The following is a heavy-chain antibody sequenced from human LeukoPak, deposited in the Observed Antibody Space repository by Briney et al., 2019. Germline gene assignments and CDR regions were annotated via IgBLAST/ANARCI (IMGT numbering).Heavy chain of an antibody. CDR3: AREGYRQPLDY. CDR1: GASISTGGFY. D-gene: IGHD6-13*01. V-gene: IGHV4-31*03. CDR2: IYYSGST. Sequence: SETLSLTCTISGASISTGGFYWTWIRQHPGKGLEWIGYIYYSGSTYYNPSLKSRVTISVDTSKNQFSLKLSSVTAADTAVYYCAREGYRQPLDYWGQGTLVTVSS. J-gene: IGHJ4*02.